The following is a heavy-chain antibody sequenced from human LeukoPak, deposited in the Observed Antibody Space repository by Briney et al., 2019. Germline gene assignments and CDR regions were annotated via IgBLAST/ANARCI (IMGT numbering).Heavy chain of an antibody. J-gene: IGHJ6*03. CDR1: GYTFTSYD. CDR2: MNPNSGNT. D-gene: IGHD3-3*01. Sequence: ASVKVSCKASGYTFTSYDINWVRQATGQGLEWMGWMNPNSGNTGYAQKFQGRVTMTRNTSISTAYMELSSLRSEDTAVYYCARGITTKYYDFWSGPSNYYYYYMDVWGKGTTVTVSS. V-gene: IGHV1-8*01. CDR3: ARGITTKYYDFWSGPSNYYYYYMDV.